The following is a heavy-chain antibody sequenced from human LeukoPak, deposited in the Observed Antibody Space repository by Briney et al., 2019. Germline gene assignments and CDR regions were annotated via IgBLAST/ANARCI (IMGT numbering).Heavy chain of an antibody. D-gene: IGHD2-15*01. Sequence: HPGGSLRLSCAASGFTFSYYWMHWVRQAPGKGLVWVSRINSEGTSTSFADSVKGRFTVSRDNAKNTLYLQMNSLRPEDTAVYYCARDLSGGTWSAFDYWGQGTLVTVSS. CDR2: INSEGTST. J-gene: IGHJ4*02. CDR3: ARDLSGGTWSAFDY. CDR1: GFTFSYYW. V-gene: IGHV3-74*01.